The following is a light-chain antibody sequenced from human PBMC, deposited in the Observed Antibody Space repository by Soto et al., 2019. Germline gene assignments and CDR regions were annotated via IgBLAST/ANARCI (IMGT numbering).Light chain of an antibody. V-gene: IGKV3-15*01. CDR2: GAS. CDR1: QSVSTN. J-gene: IGKJ2*01. CDR3: QQYNNWPLYT. Sequence: DIVLTQSPATLSVSPGERATLSCRASQSVSTNLAWYQQKPGHAPRLLIYGASTRATAIPARFSGSGSGTEFTLTISSLQSEDFAVYYCQQYNNWPLYTLGQGTKLEIK.